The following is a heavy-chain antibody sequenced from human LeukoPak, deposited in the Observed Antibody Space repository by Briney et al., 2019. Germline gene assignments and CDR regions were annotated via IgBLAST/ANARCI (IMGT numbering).Heavy chain of an antibody. CDR1: GFTVSSNY. CDR2: IYSGGST. V-gene: IGHV3-53*01. D-gene: IGHD2-21*01. Sequence: PGGSLRLSCAASGFTVSSNYMSWVRQAPGKGLEWVSVIYSGGSTYYADSAKGRFTISRDNSKNTLYLQMNSLRAEDTAVYYCARDRRATVVGGQDAFDIWGQGTMVTVSS. J-gene: IGHJ3*02. CDR3: ARDRRATVVGGQDAFDI.